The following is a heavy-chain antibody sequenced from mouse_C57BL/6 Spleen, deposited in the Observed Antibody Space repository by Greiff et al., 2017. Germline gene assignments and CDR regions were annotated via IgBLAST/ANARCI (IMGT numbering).Heavy chain of an antibody. D-gene: IGHD1-1*01. V-gene: IGHV1-55*01. CDR3: ARSLITTVVALDY. CDR1: GYTFTSYW. Sequence: QVQLQQPGAELVKPGASVKMSCKASGYTFTSYWITWVKQRPGQGLEWIGDIYPGSGSTNYNEKFKSKATLTVDTSSSTAYMQLSSLTSEDSAVYYCARSLITTVVALDYWGQGTTLTVSS. J-gene: IGHJ2*01. CDR2: IYPGSGST.